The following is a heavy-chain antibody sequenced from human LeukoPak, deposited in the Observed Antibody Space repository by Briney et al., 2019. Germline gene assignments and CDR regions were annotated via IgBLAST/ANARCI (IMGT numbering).Heavy chain of an antibody. CDR2: ISSSGSPI. Sequence: GGSLRLSCVTSGFTFSDYYMSWIRQAPGKGLEWVSYISSSGSPIYYADSVKGRFTISRDNAKNSLYLQMNSLRAEDTAVYYCAKGSGGYCSSTSCYGAFDIWGQGTMVTVSS. D-gene: IGHD2-2*01. J-gene: IGHJ3*02. CDR3: AKGSGGYCSSTSCYGAFDI. CDR1: GFTFSDYY. V-gene: IGHV3-11*01.